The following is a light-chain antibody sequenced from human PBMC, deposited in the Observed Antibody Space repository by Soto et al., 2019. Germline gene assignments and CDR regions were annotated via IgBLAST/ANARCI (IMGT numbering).Light chain of an antibody. V-gene: IGLV2-14*01. CDR2: AVT. CDR1: SSDVGGYNY. J-gene: IGLJ2*01. CDR3: SSYTSSSTVV. Sequence: QSALTQPASVSGSPGQSITISCTGTSSDVGGYNYVSWYQQHPGKAPTLMIYAVTNRPSGVSNRFSGSKSGNTASLTISGLQAEDEADYYCSSYTSSSTVVFGGGTKLTVL.